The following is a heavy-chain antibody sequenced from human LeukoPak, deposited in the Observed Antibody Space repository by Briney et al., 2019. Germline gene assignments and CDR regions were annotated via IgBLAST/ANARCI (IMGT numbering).Heavy chain of an antibody. CDR3: ARDGPDIVVVVAAYYYYYYMDV. J-gene: IGHJ6*03. Sequence: ASVKVSCKVSGYTLTELSMHWVRQAPGKGLEWMGGFDPEDGETIYAQKFQGRVTMTEDTSTDTAYMELSSLRSEDTAVYYCARDGPDIVVVVAAYYYYYYMDVWGKGTTVTISS. V-gene: IGHV1-24*01. CDR1: GYTLTELS. CDR2: FDPEDGET. D-gene: IGHD2-15*01.